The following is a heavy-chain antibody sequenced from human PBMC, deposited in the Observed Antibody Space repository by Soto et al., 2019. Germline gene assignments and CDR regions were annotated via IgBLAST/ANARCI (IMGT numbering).Heavy chain of an antibody. V-gene: IGHV4-34*01. Sequence: SETLSLTCAVYGGSFSGYYWSWIRQPPGKGLEWIGEINHSGSTNYNPSLKSRVTISVDTSKNQFSLKLGSVTAADTAVYYCARGRAPGDYSGLSYFDYWGQGTLVTVSS. CDR3: ARGRAPGDYSGLSYFDY. D-gene: IGHD4-17*01. J-gene: IGHJ4*02. CDR2: INHSGST. CDR1: GGSFSGYY.